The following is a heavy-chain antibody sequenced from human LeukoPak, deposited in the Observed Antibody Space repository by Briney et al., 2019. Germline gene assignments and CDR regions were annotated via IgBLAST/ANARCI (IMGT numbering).Heavy chain of an antibody. Sequence: KTSETLSLTCTVSGGSISNKYWSWIRQPPGKGLEWIGYIYYSGSTNYNPSLKSRVTILVDTSKNQFSLKLSSVTAADTAVYYCARDGLYYDILTGYHHDAFDIWGQGTMVTVSS. V-gene: IGHV4-59*12. D-gene: IGHD3-9*01. CDR2: IYYSGST. CDR3: ARDGLYYDILTGYHHDAFDI. J-gene: IGHJ3*02. CDR1: GGSISNKY.